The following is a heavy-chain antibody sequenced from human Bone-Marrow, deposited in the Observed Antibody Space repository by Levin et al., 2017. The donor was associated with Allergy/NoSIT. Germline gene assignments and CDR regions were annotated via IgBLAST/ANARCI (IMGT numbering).Heavy chain of an antibody. J-gene: IGHJ3*02. CDR1: GGFISTTPYY. CDR3: ARRGAVVGELSTDAFDT. Sequence: SETLSLTCTVSGGFISTTPYYWGWIRQPPGKGLEWIGNLYYSGNTYYNPSLRSRVTISVDTSKNRFSLRLRSVTAADTAVYYCARRGAVVGELSTDAFDTWGQGTVVTVSS. D-gene: IGHD3-16*02. V-gene: IGHV4-39*07. CDR2: LYYSGNT.